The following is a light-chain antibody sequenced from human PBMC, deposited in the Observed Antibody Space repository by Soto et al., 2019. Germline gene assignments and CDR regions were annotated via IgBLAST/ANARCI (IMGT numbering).Light chain of an antibody. Sequence: EIVLTQSRATLSLSPGERATLSCKASQSVSRNLAWYQQKPGQAPRLLIYASSTRATGIPDRFSGSASGTEFTLTISSLQSEDFAVYYCHQYNFWPTFGQGTKVDIK. CDR3: HQYNFWPT. CDR1: QSVSRN. J-gene: IGKJ1*01. CDR2: ASS. V-gene: IGKV3-15*01.